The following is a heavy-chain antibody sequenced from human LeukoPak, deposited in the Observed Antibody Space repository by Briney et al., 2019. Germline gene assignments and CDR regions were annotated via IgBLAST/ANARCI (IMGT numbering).Heavy chain of an antibody. Sequence: SETLSLTCTVSGGSISSSSYYWGWIRQPPGTGLEWIGSIYYSGSTYYNPSLKSRVTISVDTPKNQFSLKLSSVTAADTAVYYCARRGTYYYDSSINWFDPWGQGTLVTVSS. CDR2: IYYSGST. J-gene: IGHJ5*02. V-gene: IGHV4-39*01. D-gene: IGHD3-22*01. CDR3: ARRGTYYYDSSINWFDP. CDR1: GGSISSSSYY.